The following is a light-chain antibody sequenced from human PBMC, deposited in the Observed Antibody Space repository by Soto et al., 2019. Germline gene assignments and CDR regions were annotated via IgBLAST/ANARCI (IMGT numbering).Light chain of an antibody. CDR3: CSYVGNSEV. CDR1: SGDVGSYNL. V-gene: IGLV2-23*02. J-gene: IGLJ1*01. CDR2: EVT. Sequence: QSALTQPASVSGSPGQSITIPCTGTSGDVGSYNLVSWYQQHPGKAPKLLIYEVTERPSGVSNRFSGSKSGNTASLTISGLQPDDEADYYCCSYVGNSEVFGTGIKLTVL.